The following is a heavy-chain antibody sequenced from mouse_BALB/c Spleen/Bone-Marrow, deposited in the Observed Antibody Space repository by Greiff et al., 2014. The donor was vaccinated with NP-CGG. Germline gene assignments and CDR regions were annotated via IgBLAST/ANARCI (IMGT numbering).Heavy chain of an antibody. CDR2: INPSNGRT. CDR1: GYTFTSYW. V-gene: IGHV1S81*02. D-gene: IGHD4-1*01. J-gene: IGHJ4*01. Sequence: QVQLQQPGAELVKPGASVKLSCKASGYTFTSYWMHWVKQRPGQGLEWIGEINPSNGRTNYNEKFKSKATLTIDKSSSTAYMQLSSLTSEDSAVYYCSREESLGDAMDYWGQGTSVTVSS. CDR3: SREESLGDAMDY.